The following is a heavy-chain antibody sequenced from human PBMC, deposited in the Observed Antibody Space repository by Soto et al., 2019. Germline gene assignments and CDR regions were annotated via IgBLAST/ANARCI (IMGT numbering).Heavy chain of an antibody. CDR1: GFTFSSYA. V-gene: IGHV3-30-3*01. J-gene: IGHJ4*02. D-gene: IGHD6-19*01. CDR3: AREAAGGYSSGWYGPTGY. CDR2: LSYDGSNK. Sequence: GGSLRLSCAASGFTFSSYAMHWVRQAPGQALECVAALSYDGSNKYYAASVQGRFTISRDNSKNTLYLQMNSLRAEDTAVYYCAREAAGGYSSGWYGPTGYWGQGTLVTVSS.